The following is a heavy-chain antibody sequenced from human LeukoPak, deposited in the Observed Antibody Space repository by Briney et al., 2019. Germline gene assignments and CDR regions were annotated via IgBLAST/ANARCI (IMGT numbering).Heavy chain of an antibody. Sequence: GGSLRLSCEGSGFSFSSYWMTWVRQAPGKGLEWVATIKQDGREFYYGDSVKGRFTIFRDNAKNSLYLQMNSLRVDDTAVYYCARARIDYWGQGTLVSVSS. CDR1: GFSFSSYW. J-gene: IGHJ4*02. CDR3: ARARIDY. V-gene: IGHV3-7*01. CDR2: IKQDGREF.